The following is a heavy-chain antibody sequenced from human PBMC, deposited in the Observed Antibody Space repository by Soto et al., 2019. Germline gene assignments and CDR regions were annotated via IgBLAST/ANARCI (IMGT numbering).Heavy chain of an antibody. CDR1: GYTFTSYD. CDR3: ARGGPYYYDSDAGLFDY. D-gene: IGHD3-22*01. CDR2: MNPNSGNT. Sequence: ASVKVSCKASGYTFTSYDINWVRQATGQGLEWMGWMNPNSGNTGYAQKFQGRVTMTRNTSISTAYMELSSLRSEDTAVYYCARGGPYYYDSDAGLFDYWGQGTLVTVSS. J-gene: IGHJ4*02. V-gene: IGHV1-8*01.